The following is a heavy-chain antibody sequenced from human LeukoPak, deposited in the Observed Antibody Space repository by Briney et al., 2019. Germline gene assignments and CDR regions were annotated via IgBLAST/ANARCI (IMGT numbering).Heavy chain of an antibody. Sequence: PGGSLRLSCAASGFTFTNYDMHWDRQATGKGLECISVIGIRGDTYYSGSVKGRFTISRENAENSLYLQINSLRAEDTAVYYCARGGIRVSGIDEFDYWGQGTLVTVSS. CDR3: ARGGIRVSGIDEFDY. J-gene: IGHJ4*02. D-gene: IGHD6-19*01. CDR1: GFTFTNYD. CDR2: IGIRGDT. V-gene: IGHV3-13*01.